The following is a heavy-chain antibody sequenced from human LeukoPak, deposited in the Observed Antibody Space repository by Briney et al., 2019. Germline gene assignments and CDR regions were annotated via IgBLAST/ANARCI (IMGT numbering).Heavy chain of an antibody. CDR3: ARDARGWSGFDY. CDR1: GGSISSYY. Sequence: SETLSLTCSVSGGSISSYYWSWIRQPAGKGRERIGRIYTTGNTDYNPSLKSRVTMSVDTSKNQFSLNLSSVTAADTAVYYCARDARGWSGFDYWGQGTLVTVSS. D-gene: IGHD3-3*01. V-gene: IGHV4-4*07. J-gene: IGHJ4*02. CDR2: IYTTGNT.